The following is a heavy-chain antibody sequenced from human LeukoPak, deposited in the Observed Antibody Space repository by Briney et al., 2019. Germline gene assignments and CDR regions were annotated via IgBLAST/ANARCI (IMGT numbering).Heavy chain of an antibody. CDR1: GFTFSSYA. CDR2: INEGGNEK. V-gene: IGHV3-7*03. D-gene: IGHD6-13*01. CDR3: ARHPNSNWDY. Sequence: PGGSLRLSCAASGFTFSSYAMSWVRQVPGKGLGWVVNINEGGNEKNYVDSVKGRFTASRDNAQNSLYLQMNSLRVEDTAVYYCARHPNSNWDYWGQGTLVTVSS. J-gene: IGHJ4*02.